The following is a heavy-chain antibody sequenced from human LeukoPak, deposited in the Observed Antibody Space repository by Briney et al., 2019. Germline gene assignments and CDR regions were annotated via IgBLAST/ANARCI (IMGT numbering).Heavy chain of an antibody. Sequence: PSETLSLTCTVSGGSISRSGYYWGWIRQPPGKGLEWIGNIYYSGSTYDSSSLKSRVTTSVDTSKNQFSLKLSSVTAADTAIYYCARTLAGKLVFDYWGQGTLVTVPS. V-gene: IGHV4-39*07. CDR3: ARTLAGKLVFDY. D-gene: IGHD6-19*01. CDR1: GGSISRSGYY. J-gene: IGHJ4*02. CDR2: IYYSGST.